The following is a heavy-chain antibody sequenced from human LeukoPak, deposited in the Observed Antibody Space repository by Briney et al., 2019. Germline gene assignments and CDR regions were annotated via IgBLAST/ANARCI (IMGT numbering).Heavy chain of an antibody. D-gene: IGHD3-10*01. J-gene: IGHJ5*01. CDR1: GGSISSSTYY. CDR2: VHYSGGS. V-gene: IGHV4-39*07. CDR3: ARSRQASGLFNS. Sequence: PSETLSLTCTVSGGSISSSTYYWGWIRQSPGKGLEWIGSVHYSGGSYYNPSLKSRFTISVDRPKNQFFLNVTSLTAADTAVYYCARSRQASGLFNSWGQGTLVVVSS.